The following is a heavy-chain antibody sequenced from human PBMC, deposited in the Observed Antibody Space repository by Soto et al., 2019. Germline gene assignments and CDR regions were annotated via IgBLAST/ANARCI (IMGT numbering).Heavy chain of an antibody. J-gene: IGHJ5*02. CDR3: AKNQGVELVPLATVDWFDP. Sequence: GGSMRLSCAASGFIFENFGMSWVRQAPGKGLEWISSISGSGFKKYYADSVKGRFTISRDNSKSTVYLELNNLSAEDTAVYHCAKNQGVELVPLATVDWFDPWGQGSVVTVSS. D-gene: IGHD1-26*01. V-gene: IGHV3-23*01. CDR1: GFIFENFG. CDR2: ISGSGFKK.